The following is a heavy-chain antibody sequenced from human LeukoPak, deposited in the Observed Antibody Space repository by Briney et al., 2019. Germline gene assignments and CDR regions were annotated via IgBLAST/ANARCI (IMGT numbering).Heavy chain of an antibody. J-gene: IGHJ4*02. CDR3: ARNVQGLTVTSNH. Sequence: PSETLSLTCTVSGGSISSSSYYWGWIRQPPWKGLEWIGTIYYSGSTYYNPSLKSRVTISVDTSKNQFSLKLSSVTAADTAVYFCARNVQGLTVTSNHGGQGTLVTVSS. CDR2: IYYSGST. CDR1: GGSISSSSYY. D-gene: IGHD4-17*01. V-gene: IGHV4-39*01.